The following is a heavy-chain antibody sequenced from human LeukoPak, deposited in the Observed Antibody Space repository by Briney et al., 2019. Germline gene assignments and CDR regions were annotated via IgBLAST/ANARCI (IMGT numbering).Heavy chain of an antibody. D-gene: IGHD3-22*01. CDR2: INSYGGST. Sequence: GASVKASCKASRYTYIRNYIHWVRQAPGQGLEWMGIINSYGGSTSYAQKLKGRVTMTRDPYTSTVFMELSSLTSEDTGVYYCATELTYSFDSSGNSMGLAHCGEPTLVTVSS. J-gene: IGHJ5*02. CDR3: ATELTYSFDSSGNSMGLAH. V-gene: IGHV1-46*01. CDR1: RYTYIRNY.